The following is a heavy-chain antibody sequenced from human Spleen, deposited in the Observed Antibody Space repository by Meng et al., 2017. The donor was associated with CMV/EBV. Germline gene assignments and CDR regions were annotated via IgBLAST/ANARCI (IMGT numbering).Heavy chain of an antibody. Sequence: SGGPSSRCDYHWSWIRQPPGKGLEWLGYIYYSGSTYYNPSLKSRVTISVDTSKNQFSLKLSPVTAADTAVYYWARTVGYSNYWFDPWGQGTLVTVSS. D-gene: IGHD4-11*01. V-gene: IGHV4-30-4*08. CDR2: IYYSGST. CDR1: GGPSSRCDYH. CDR3: ARTVGYSNYWFDP. J-gene: IGHJ5*02.